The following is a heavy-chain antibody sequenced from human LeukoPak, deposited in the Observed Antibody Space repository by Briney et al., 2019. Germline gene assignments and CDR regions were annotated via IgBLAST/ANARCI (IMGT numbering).Heavy chain of an antibody. V-gene: IGHV1-8*01. CDR2: MNPNSGNT. D-gene: IGHD1-14*01. CDR3: ARYVRSRTPDYHYYGMDV. CDR1: GYTFTSYD. J-gene: IGHJ6*02. Sequence: ASVKVSCKASGYTFTSYDINWVRQATGQGLEWMGWMNPNSGNTGYAQKFQGRVTMTRNTSISTAYMELSSLRSEDTAVYYCARYVRSRTPDYHYYGMDVWGQGTTVTVSS.